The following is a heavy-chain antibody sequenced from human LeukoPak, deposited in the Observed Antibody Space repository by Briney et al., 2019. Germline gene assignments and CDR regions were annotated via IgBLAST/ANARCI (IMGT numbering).Heavy chain of an antibody. J-gene: IGHJ5*02. CDR2: INHSGST. D-gene: IGHD6-13*01. CDR3: ARRRIAQYNWFDP. CDR1: GGSFSGYY. V-gene: IGHV4-34*01. Sequence: SETLSLTCAVYGGSFSGYYWSWIRQPPGKGLEWIGEINHSGSTNYNPSLKSRVTISVDTSKNQFSLKLSSVTAADTAVYYCARRRIAQYNWFDPWGQGTLVTVSS.